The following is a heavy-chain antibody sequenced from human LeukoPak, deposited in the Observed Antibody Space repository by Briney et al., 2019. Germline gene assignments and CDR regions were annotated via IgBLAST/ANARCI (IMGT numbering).Heavy chain of an antibody. J-gene: IGHJ4*02. CDR3: ARVKRDCSGGTCYSYDY. Sequence: PSQTLSLTCAVSGGSISSGGYSWSWIRQPPGKGLEWIGYIYHSGSTYYNPSLKSRVTISVDRSKNQFSLKLSSVTAADTAVYYCARVKRDCSGGTCYSYDYWGQGTLVTVSS. D-gene: IGHD2-15*01. CDR2: IYHSGST. V-gene: IGHV4-30-2*01. CDR1: GGSISSGGYS.